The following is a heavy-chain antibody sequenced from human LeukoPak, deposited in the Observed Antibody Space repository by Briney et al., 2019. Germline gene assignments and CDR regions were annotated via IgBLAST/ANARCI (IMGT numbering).Heavy chain of an antibody. J-gene: IGHJ6*03. CDR3: ASRGGYKFRFTDYYYYYMDV. V-gene: IGHV4-34*01. Sequence: SETLSLTCTVYGGSFSGHYWSWIRQPPGKGLEWVGEINHSGNTNYNPSLKSRVTISVDTSKNQFSLKLSSVTAADTAVYYCASRGGYKFRFTDYYYYYMDVWGNGTTVTVSS. CDR1: GGSFSGHY. CDR2: INHSGNT. D-gene: IGHD5-24*01.